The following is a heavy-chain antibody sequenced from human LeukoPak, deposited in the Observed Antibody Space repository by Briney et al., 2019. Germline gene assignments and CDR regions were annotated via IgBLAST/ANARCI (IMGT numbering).Heavy chain of an antibody. CDR1: GGSISSGSYY. J-gene: IGHJ4*02. V-gene: IGHV4-61*02. CDR2: IYTSGST. Sequence: PSETLCLTCTVSGGSISSGSYYWSWIRQPAGKGLEWIGRIYTSGSTNYNPSLKSRVTISVDTSKNQFPLKLSSVAAADTAVYYCARWAYYGSGSYYNPSDYWGQGTLVTVSS. D-gene: IGHD3-10*01. CDR3: ARWAYYGSGSYYNPSDY.